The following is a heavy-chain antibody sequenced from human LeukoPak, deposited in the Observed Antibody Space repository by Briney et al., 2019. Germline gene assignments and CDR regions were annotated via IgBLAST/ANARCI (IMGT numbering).Heavy chain of an antibody. J-gene: IGHJ3*02. CDR3: AKLSVHYDFWSGADAFDI. V-gene: IGHV3-30*02. CDR2: IRYDGSNK. CDR1: GSTFSSYG. D-gene: IGHD3-3*01. Sequence: GGSLRLSCAASGSTFSSYGMHWVRQAPGKGLEWVAFIRYDGSNKYYADSVKGRFTISRDNSKNTLYLQMNSLRAEDTAVYYCAKLSVHYDFWSGADAFDIWGQGTMVTVSS.